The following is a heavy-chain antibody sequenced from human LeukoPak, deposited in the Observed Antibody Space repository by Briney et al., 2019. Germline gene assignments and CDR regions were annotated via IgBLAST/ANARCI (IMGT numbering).Heavy chain of an antibody. CDR1: GFTFSSYA. V-gene: IGHV3-23*01. Sequence: GGSLRLSCAASGFTFSSYAMSWVRQAPGKGLEWVSAISGGGASTYYADSVKGRFTISRDNSKNTLYLQMNSLRAEDTAVYYCAKDDLDYYDSSGYYPDFWGQGTLVTVSS. CDR3: AKDDLDYYDSSGYYPDF. D-gene: IGHD3-22*01. J-gene: IGHJ4*02. CDR2: ISGGGAST.